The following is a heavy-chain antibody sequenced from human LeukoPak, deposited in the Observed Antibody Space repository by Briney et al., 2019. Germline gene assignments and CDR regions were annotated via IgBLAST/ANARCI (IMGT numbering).Heavy chain of an antibody. D-gene: IGHD4-17*01. CDR1: GGSVSGYY. CDR3: ARWDYGDYEAPS. CDR2: IYTSGST. J-gene: IGHJ5*02. Sequence: SETLSLTCTVSGGSVSGYYWSWIRQPAGKGLEWIGRIYTSGSTNYSPSLKSRVTMSLDTSKNQFSLKLSSVTAADTAVYYCARWDYGDYEAPSWGQGTLVTVSS. V-gene: IGHV4-4*07.